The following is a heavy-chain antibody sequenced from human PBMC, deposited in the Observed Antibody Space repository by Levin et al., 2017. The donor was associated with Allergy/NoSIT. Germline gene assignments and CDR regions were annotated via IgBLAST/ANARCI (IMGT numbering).Heavy chain of an antibody. Sequence: GESLKISCAASGFTFSSYGMHWVRQAPGKGLNWVAVISYDGSNKYYADSVKGRFTISRDNSKNTLYLQMNSLRAEDTAVYYCAKDSQYYYYGSGRRYDAFDIWGQGTMVTVSS. CDR1: GFTFSSYG. J-gene: IGHJ3*02. CDR3: AKDSQYYYYGSGRRYDAFDI. D-gene: IGHD3-10*01. CDR2: ISYDGSNK. V-gene: IGHV3-30*18.